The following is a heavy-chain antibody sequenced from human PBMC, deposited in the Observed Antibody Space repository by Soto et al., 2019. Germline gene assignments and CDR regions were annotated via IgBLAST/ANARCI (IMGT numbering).Heavy chain of an antibody. CDR3: ARDYRQWLVRYYYYGMDV. CDR2: ISAYNGNT. V-gene: IGHV1-18*01. CDR1: GGTFSSHA. Sequence: ASVKVSCKASGGTFSSHAITWVRQAPGQGLEWMGWISAYNGNTNYAQKLQGRVTMTTDTSTSTAYMELRSLRSDDTAVYYCARDYRQWLVRYYYYGMDVWGQGTTVTVSS. J-gene: IGHJ6*02. D-gene: IGHD6-19*01.